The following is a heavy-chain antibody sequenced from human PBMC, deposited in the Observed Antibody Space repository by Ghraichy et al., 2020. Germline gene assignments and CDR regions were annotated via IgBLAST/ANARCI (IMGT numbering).Heavy chain of an antibody. CDR3: ARGGYTHAFDI. J-gene: IGHJ3*02. D-gene: IGHD3-10*01. CDR2: ISSSSSYI. V-gene: IGHV3-21*01. CDR1: GFTFSSYS. Sequence: GESLNISCAASGFTFSSYSMNWVRQAPVKGLEWVSSISSSSSYIYYADSVKGRFTISRDNAKNSLYLQMNSLRAEDTAVYYCARGGYTHAFDIWGQGTMVTVSS.